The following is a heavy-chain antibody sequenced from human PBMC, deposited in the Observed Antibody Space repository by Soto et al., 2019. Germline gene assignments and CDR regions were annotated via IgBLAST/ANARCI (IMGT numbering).Heavy chain of an antibody. CDR3: AKDDSTVSRPRDV. D-gene: IGHD5-18*01. J-gene: IGHJ6*02. CDR1: GFTFTNYV. Sequence: PGESLRLSCASSGFTFTNYVMSWVRQAPGKGLEWVSSISAGGSNTYYADSLKGRFTISRDNSKNTLYLQMTGLRVEDTAVYFCAKDDSTVSRPRDVWGQGTTVTVSS. CDR2: ISAGGSNT. V-gene: IGHV3-23*01.